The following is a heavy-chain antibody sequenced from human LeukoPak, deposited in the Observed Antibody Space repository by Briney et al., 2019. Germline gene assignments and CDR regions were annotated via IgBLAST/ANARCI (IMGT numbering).Heavy chain of an antibody. CDR3: ARSPTKYCSGGSCYGAFDY. J-gene: IGHJ4*02. V-gene: IGHV2-70*04. D-gene: IGHD2-15*01. Sequence: SGPTLVNPTQTLTLTCTFSGFSLSTSGMRVSWIRQPPGKALEWLARIDWDDGKFYSTSLKTRLTISKDTPKNQVVLTMTHMDPVDTATYYCARSPTKYCSGGSCYGAFDYWGQGTLVTLSS. CDR1: GFSLSTSGMR. CDR2: IDWDDGK.